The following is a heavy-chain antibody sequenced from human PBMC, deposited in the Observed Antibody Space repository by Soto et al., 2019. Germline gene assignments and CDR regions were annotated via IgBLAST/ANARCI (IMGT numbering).Heavy chain of an antibody. J-gene: IGHJ3*02. CDR3: AKDDRIVVVTNDAFDI. D-gene: IGHD3-22*01. CDR1: GFTFSSYA. V-gene: IGHV3-23*01. Sequence: ESGGGLVQPGGSLRLSCAASGFTFSSYAMSWVRQAPGKGLEWVSAISGSGGSTYYADSVKGRFTISRDNSKNTLYLQMNSLRAEDTAVYYCAKDDRIVVVTNDAFDIWGQGTMVTVSS. CDR2: ISGSGGST.